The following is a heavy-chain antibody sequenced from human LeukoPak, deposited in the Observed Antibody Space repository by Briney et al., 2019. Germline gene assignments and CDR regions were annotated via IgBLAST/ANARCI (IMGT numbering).Heavy chain of an antibody. Sequence: GGSLRLSCAASEFIFSVYSTMWVRQPPGKGLEWVSAISGSGGSTYYADSVKGRFTISRDNSKNTLYLQMNSLRAEDTAVYYCADTVRGWFDPWGQGTLVTVSS. J-gene: IGHJ5*02. D-gene: IGHD3-16*02. CDR3: ADTVRGWFDP. CDR1: EFIFSVYS. V-gene: IGHV3-23*01. CDR2: ISGSGGST.